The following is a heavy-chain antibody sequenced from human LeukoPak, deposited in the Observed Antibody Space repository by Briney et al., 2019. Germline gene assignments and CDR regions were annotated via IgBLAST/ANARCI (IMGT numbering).Heavy chain of an antibody. CDR3: ARVPSVPSGFDY. CDR1: GGSISSGGHY. CDR2: IYYSGST. D-gene: IGHD6-6*01. Sequence: SQTLSLTCTVSGGSISSGGHYWSWIRQHPGKGLEWIGYIYYSGSTYYNPSLKSRVTISVDTSKNQFSLKLSSVTAADTAVYYCARVPSVPSGFDYWGQGTLVTVSS. V-gene: IGHV4-31*03. J-gene: IGHJ4*02.